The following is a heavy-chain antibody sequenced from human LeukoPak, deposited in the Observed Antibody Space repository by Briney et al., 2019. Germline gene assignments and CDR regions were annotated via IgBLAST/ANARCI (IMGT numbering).Heavy chain of an antibody. D-gene: IGHD5-18*01. Sequence: GGSLRLSCAASGFTFSSYSMNWVRQAPGKGLEWVSSISSSSSYIYYADSVKGRFTISRDNAKNSLYLQMNSLRAEDTAVYYCARESDWEGYSYGYGDAFDIWGQGTMVTVSS. V-gene: IGHV3-21*01. CDR2: ISSSSSYI. CDR3: ARESDWEGYSYGYGDAFDI. CDR1: GFTFSSYS. J-gene: IGHJ3*02.